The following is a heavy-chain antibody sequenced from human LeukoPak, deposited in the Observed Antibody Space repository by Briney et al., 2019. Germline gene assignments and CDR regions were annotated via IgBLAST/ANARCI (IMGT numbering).Heavy chain of an antibody. CDR1: GFTFSRHG. CDR3: ARDRAWNYFDY. V-gene: IGHV3-30*03. J-gene: IGHJ4*02. CDR2: ISNDGSRK. D-gene: IGHD3-3*01. Sequence: GGSLRLSCAPSGFTFSRHGMRWVRQAPGKGLEWVAIISNDGSRKYYAHSVEGRFTISRDNSKSTLYLQMDSLRAEDTAVYYCARDRAWNYFDYWGQGTLVTVSS.